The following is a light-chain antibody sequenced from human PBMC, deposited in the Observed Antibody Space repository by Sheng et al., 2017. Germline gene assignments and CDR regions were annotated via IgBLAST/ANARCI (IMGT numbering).Light chain of an antibody. V-gene: IGKV1-27*01. J-gene: IGKJ4*01. CDR3: QKYNSAPLT. Sequence: IWMTQSPSLLSASVGDRVTITCRESQGISNYLAWYQQKPGKVPKLLIYAASTLQSGVPSRFSGSGSGTDFTLTISSLQPEDVATYYCQKYNSAPLTFGGGTKVEIK. CDR1: QGISNY. CDR2: AAS.